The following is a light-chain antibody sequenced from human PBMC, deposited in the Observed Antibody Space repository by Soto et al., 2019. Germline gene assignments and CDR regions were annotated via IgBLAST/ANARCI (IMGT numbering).Light chain of an antibody. Sequence: LTQPASVSGSPGQSITISCTGTSSDVGGYNYVSWYQQHPGKAPKLMIYDVSNRPSGVSNRFSGSKSGNTASLTISGLQAEDEADYYCSSYTSSSTLGFGGGTKLTVL. CDR2: DVS. J-gene: IGLJ3*02. V-gene: IGLV2-14*01. CDR3: SSYTSSSTLG. CDR1: SSDVGGYNY.